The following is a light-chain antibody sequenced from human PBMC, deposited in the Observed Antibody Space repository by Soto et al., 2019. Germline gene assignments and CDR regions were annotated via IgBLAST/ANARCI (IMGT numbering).Light chain of an antibody. Sequence: EIVMTQSPATLSVSPGERATLSCRASQSVGSDLAWYQQKPGQPPRLLIFGASTRATGIPARFSGSGSGTDFTLTISSLEPEDFAVYYCQQRSNWPLTFGGGTKVDIK. CDR1: QSVGSD. J-gene: IGKJ4*01. CDR2: GAS. CDR3: QQRSNWPLT. V-gene: IGKV3-11*01.